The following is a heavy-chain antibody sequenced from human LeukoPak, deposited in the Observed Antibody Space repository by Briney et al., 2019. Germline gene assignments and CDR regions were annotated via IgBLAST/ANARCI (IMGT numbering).Heavy chain of an antibody. Sequence: ASVKVSCKASGYTFTSYDINWVRQATGQGLEWMGWMNPNSGNTGYAQKFRGRVTMTRNTSISTAYMELSSLRSEDTAVYYCARGLRYGGYVVYWGQGTLVTVSS. D-gene: IGHD5-12*01. CDR1: GYTFTSYD. CDR2: MNPNSGNT. V-gene: IGHV1-8*01. CDR3: ARGLRYGGYVVY. J-gene: IGHJ4*02.